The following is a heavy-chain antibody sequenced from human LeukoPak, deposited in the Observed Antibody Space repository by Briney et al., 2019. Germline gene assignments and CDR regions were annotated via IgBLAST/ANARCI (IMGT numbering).Heavy chain of an antibody. CDR3: ARYSGSLLRPYYGMDV. J-gene: IGHJ6*02. D-gene: IGHD1-26*01. Sequence: XGSLRLSCAASGFTFXSYAMSWVRQAPGKGLEWVSAISGSGGSTYYADSVKGRFTISRDNSKNTLYLQMNSLRAEDTAVYYCARYSGSLLRPYYGMDVWGQGTTVTVSS. CDR1: GFTFXSYA. V-gene: IGHV3-23*01. CDR2: ISGSGGST.